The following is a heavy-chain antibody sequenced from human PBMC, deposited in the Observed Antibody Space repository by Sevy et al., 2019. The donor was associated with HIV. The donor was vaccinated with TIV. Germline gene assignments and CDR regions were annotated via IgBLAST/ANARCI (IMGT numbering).Heavy chain of an antibody. CDR1: GFTFSDHY. D-gene: IGHD1-26*01. Sequence: GGSLRLSCAASGFTFSDHYMDWVRQAPGKGLEWVGRTRNKANSYTTEYAAYVKGRFTISRDDSKNSLYLQMNSLKTEDTAVYYCARDSGSGDGAFDIWGQGTMVTVSS. V-gene: IGHV3-72*01. J-gene: IGHJ3*02. CDR3: ARDSGSGDGAFDI. CDR2: TRNKANSYTT.